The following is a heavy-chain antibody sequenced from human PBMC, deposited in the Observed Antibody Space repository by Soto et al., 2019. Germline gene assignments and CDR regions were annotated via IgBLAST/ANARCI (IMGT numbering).Heavy chain of an antibody. CDR1: GFTFSSYE. CDR3: AKRWELLG. CDR2: IKSKTDGGTA. D-gene: IGHD2-15*01. V-gene: IGHV3-15*01. Sequence: GGSLRLSCAASGFTFSSYEMNWVRQAPGKGLEWIGLIKSKTDGGTADYAAPVKGRFTISRDDSKNTLYLQMNSLRTEDTAVYYCAKRWELLGGGEGTLVTVSS. J-gene: IGHJ4*02.